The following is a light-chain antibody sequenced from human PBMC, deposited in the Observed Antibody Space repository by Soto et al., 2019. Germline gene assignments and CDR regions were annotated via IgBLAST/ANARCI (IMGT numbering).Light chain of an antibody. Sequence: QSALTQPASVSGSPGQSITISCTGTSRDVGAYNYVSWYQQHPGKAPKLMIFDVSNRPSGVSNRFSGSKSGNTASLTISGLQAEDEADYYCSSYTTATTRVFGGGTKVTV. CDR3: SSYTTATTRV. J-gene: IGLJ3*02. V-gene: IGLV2-14*01. CDR1: SRDVGAYNY. CDR2: DVS.